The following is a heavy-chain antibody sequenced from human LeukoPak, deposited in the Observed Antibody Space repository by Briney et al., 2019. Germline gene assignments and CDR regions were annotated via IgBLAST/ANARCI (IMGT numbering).Heavy chain of an antibody. CDR2: VSLAGRT. CDR3: SRESGPFCPFGH. J-gene: IGHJ4*02. D-gene: IGHD1-26*01. V-gene: IGHV4-4*02. Sequence: PSGTLSLTCGVSGGSITTTNYWSWVRQPPGGGLEWIGEVSLAGRTRYNPFLKNRVNISIDESKNHLYLNLASVTAADTAVYYCSRESGPFCPFGHWGQGTLVAVTS. CDR1: GGSITTTNY.